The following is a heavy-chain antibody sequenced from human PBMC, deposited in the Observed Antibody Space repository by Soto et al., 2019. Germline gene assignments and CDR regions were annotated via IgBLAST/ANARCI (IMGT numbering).Heavy chain of an antibody. D-gene: IGHD3-22*01. CDR3: ARHEYHSSGPSAY. V-gene: IGHV4-59*08. J-gene: IGHJ4*02. CDR2: IYYSGST. CDR1: GGSISNYY. Sequence: PSETLPLTCTVSGGSISNYYWSWIRQSPGKGLEWIGSIYYSGSTHYNPSLKSRVTISIDTSKNQFSLKLSSVTAADTAVYYCARHEYHSSGPSAYWGQGTLVTVSS.